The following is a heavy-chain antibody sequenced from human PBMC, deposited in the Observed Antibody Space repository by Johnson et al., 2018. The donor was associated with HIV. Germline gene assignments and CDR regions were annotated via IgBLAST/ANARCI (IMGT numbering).Heavy chain of an antibody. J-gene: IGHJ3*02. V-gene: IGHV3-7*01. CDR2: LNEGGSQK. Sequence: VQLVESGGGVVQPGRSLRLSCAASGFTFSSYGMHWVRQAPGKGLEWVATLNEGGSQKYYVDTVKGRFSISRDNAKNSLYLQMNSLRAEDTAVYYCAKLVGASDAFDIWGQGTMVTVSS. CDR1: GFTFSSYG. CDR3: AKLVGASDAFDI. D-gene: IGHD1-26*01.